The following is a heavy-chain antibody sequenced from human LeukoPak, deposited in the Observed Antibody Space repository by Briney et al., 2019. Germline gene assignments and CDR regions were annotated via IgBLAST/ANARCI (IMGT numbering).Heavy chain of an antibody. J-gene: IGHJ4*02. CDR1: GGSISSGSYY. V-gene: IGHV4-61*10. D-gene: IGHD5-18*01. Sequence: PSETLSLTCTVSGGSISSGSYYWSWIRQPAGKGLEWIGYIYYSGSTNYNPSLKSRVTISVDTSKNQFSLKLSSVTAADTAVYYCARASEPEDQSEDQSGYSYGYEDYWGQGTLVTVSS. CDR2: IYYSGST. CDR3: ARASEPEDQSEDQSGYSYGYEDY.